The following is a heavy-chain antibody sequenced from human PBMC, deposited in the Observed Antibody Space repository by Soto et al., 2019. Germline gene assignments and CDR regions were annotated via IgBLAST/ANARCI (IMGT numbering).Heavy chain of an antibody. Sequence: QVQLVESGGGVVQPGRSLRLSCAASGFTFSSYAMHWFRQAPGKGLEWVAVIAYDGRNKYYADSVKGRFTISRDNSKNTLYLQMNSLRIEDTAVYYCARERERVFDYWGQGTLVTVSS. J-gene: IGHJ4*02. CDR3: ARERERVFDY. CDR1: GFTFSSYA. V-gene: IGHV3-30*04. D-gene: IGHD1-1*01. CDR2: IAYDGRNK.